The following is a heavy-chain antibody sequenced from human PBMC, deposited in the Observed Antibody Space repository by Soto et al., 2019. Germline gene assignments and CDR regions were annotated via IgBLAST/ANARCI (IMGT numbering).Heavy chain of an antibody. D-gene: IGHD3-3*01. CDR3: GRVLSWESYYVFWSGYYNYYYYGMDV. V-gene: IGHV1-8*01. Sequence: ASVKVSCKASGYTFTSYDINWVRQATGQGLEWMGWMNPNSGNTGYAQKFQGRVTMTRNTSISTAYMELISLRSEDTAVYYCGRVLSWESYYVFWSGYYNYYYYGMDVWGQGTTVTVPS. CDR1: GYTFTSYD. J-gene: IGHJ6*02. CDR2: MNPNSGNT.